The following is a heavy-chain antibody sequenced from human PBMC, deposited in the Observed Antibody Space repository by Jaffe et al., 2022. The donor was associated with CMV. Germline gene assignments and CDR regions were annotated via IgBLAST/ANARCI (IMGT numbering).Heavy chain of an antibody. D-gene: IGHD1-26*01. J-gene: IGHJ6*02. Sequence: QLQLQESGPGLVKPSETLSLTCTVSGGSISSSSYYWGWIRQPPGKGLEWIGSIYYSGSTYYNPSLKSRVTISVDTSKNQFSLKLSSVTAADTAVYYCARPSGEWELHPPLIMDVWGQGTTVTVSS. V-gene: IGHV4-39*01. CDR1: GGSISSSSYY. CDR3: ARPSGEWELHPPLIMDV. CDR2: IYYSGST.